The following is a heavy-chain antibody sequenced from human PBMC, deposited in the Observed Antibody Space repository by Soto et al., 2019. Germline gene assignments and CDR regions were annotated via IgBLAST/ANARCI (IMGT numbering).Heavy chain of an antibody. D-gene: IGHD2-15*01. Sequence: QVQLVESGGGVVQPGRSLRLSCAASGFTFSSYGMHWVRQAPGKGLEWVAVMSYDGSGKYYADSEKGRFTISRDNSKNTLYLQMNSLSAEDTALYYCAKAGAARAHYMDVWGQGTTVTVSS. CDR1: GFTFSSYG. V-gene: IGHV3-30*18. J-gene: IGHJ6*02. CDR3: AKAGAARAHYMDV. CDR2: MSYDGSGK.